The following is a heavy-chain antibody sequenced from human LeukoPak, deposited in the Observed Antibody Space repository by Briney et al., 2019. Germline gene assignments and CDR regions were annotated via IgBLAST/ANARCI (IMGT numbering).Heavy chain of an antibody. CDR3: ARDDVVAAISTWFDP. D-gene: IGHD2-15*01. V-gene: IGHV1-2*02. CDR2: INPNSGGT. Sequence: ASVKVSCKASGYTFTGYYMHWVRQAPGQGLEWMGWINPNSGGTNYAQKFQGRVTMTRDTSISTAYVELSRLRSDDTAVYYCARDDVVAAISTWFDPWGQGTLVTVSS. CDR1: GYTFTGYY. J-gene: IGHJ5*02.